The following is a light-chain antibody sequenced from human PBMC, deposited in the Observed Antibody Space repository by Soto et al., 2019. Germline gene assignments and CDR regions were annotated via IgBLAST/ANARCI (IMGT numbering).Light chain of an antibody. V-gene: IGLV4-60*03. CDR2: LEGSGSY. J-gene: IGLJ2*01. CDR3: ETWGSNTQV. CDR1: RGHSRYI. Sequence: QLVLTQSSSATASLGSSVKLTCTLSRGHSRYIVAWHQQQPGKAPRHLMKLEGSGSYSRGTGVPDRFSGSSAGPDRYLTISNLQSGDEADYYCETWGSNTQVFGGGTKLTVL.